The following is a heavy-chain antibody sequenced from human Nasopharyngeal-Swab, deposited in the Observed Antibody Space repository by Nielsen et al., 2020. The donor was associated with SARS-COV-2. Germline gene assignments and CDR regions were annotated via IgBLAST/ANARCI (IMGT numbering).Heavy chain of an antibody. CDR1: GFTFSGSA. CDR2: IRSKANSYAT. CDR3: ARGYSYGLAY. D-gene: IGHD5-18*01. Sequence: GGSLRLSCAASGFTFSGSAMHWVRQASGKGLEWVGRIRSKANSYATAYAASVKGRFTISRDDSKNTAYLQMNSLKTEDTAVYYCARGYSYGLAYWGQGTLVTVSP. J-gene: IGHJ4*02. V-gene: IGHV3-73*01.